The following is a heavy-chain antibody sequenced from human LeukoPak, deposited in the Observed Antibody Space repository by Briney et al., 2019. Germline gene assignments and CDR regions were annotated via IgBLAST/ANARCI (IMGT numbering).Heavy chain of an antibody. V-gene: IGHV3-73*01. D-gene: IGHD6-13*01. CDR2: IRSKANSYAT. CDR1: GFTFSGSA. J-gene: IGHJ4*02. CDR3: TRPSSIAAADVDY. Sequence: GGSLRLSCAASGFTFSGSAMHCVRQASGKGLEWVGRIRSKANSYATAYAASVKGRFTISRDDSKNTAYLQMNSLKTEDTAVYYCTRPSSIAAADVDYWGQGTLVTVSS.